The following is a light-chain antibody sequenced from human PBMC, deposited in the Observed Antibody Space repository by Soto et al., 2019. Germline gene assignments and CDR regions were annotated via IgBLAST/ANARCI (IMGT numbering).Light chain of an antibody. Sequence: QSVLTQPASASRTPGQRVTISCSGSSSNIGSNTVNWYQQLPGTAPKLLIYNNDQRPSGVPDRFSGSKSGTSASLAISGLQSEDEADYYCAAWDDSLNGVVFGGGTKLTVL. CDR1: SSNIGSNT. CDR2: NND. CDR3: AAWDDSLNGVV. J-gene: IGLJ2*01. V-gene: IGLV1-44*01.